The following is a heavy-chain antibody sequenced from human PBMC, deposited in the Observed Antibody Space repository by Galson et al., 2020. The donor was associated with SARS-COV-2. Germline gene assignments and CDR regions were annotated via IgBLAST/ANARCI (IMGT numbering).Heavy chain of an antibody. J-gene: IGHJ3*02. CDR1: GFTFSSYA. Sequence: GGSLRLSCAASGFTFSSYAIHWVRQAPGKGLEWVAVISYDGSNKYYADSVKGRFTISRDNSKNTLYLQMNSLRAEDTAVYYCARGEQLNAFDIWGQGTMVTVSS. D-gene: IGHD6-13*01. V-gene: IGHV3-30*04. CDR2: ISYDGSNK. CDR3: ARGEQLNAFDI.